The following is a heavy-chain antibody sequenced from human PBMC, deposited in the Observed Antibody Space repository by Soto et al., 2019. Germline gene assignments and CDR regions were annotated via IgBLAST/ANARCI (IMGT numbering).Heavy chain of an antibody. D-gene: IGHD3-22*01. CDR3: ASDPHYYHSSGNYAY. CDR2: ISAYTGNT. V-gene: IGHV1-18*01. CDR1: GYTFTSYG. J-gene: IGHJ4*02. Sequence: QVQLVQSGADVKKPGASVKVSCKASGYTFTSYGFSWVRQAPGQGLEWMGWISAYTGNTNYAQKLQGKVTMTTDTSTSTAYMELRSLRSEDTAVYYGASDPHYYHSSGNYAYWGQGTLVTVSS.